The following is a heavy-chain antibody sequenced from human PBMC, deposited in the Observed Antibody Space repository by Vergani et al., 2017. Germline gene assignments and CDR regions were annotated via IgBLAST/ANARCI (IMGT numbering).Heavy chain of an antibody. CDR3: ARGYCSGGSCYSMISLWYYMDV. V-gene: IGHV3-30*04. J-gene: IGHJ6*03. Sequence: QVQLVESRGGVVQPGRSLRLSCAASGFTFSSYAMHWVRQAPGKGLEWVAVISYDGSNKYYADSVKGRFTISRDNSKNTLYLQMNSLRAEDTAVYYCARGYCSGGSCYSMISLWYYMDVWGKGTTVTVSS. CDR1: GFTFSSYA. CDR2: ISYDGSNK. D-gene: IGHD2-15*01.